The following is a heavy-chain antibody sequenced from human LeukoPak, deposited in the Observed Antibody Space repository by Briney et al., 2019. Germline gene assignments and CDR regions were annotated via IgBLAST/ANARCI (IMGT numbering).Heavy chain of an antibody. CDR3: ARDLKSLVGWFDH. CDR2: INPNSGGT. D-gene: IGHD2-2*01. J-gene: IGHJ5*02. V-gene: IGHV1-2*02. Sequence: MXWVRQAPGQGLEWMGWINPNSGGTNYAQKFQGRVTMTRDTSISTAYMELSRLRSDDTAVYYCARDLKSLVGWFDHWGQGTLVTVSS.